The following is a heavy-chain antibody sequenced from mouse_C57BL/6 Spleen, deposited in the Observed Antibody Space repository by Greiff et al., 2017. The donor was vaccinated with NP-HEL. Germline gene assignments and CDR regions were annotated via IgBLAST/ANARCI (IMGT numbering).Heavy chain of an antibody. CDR1: GFTFSSYA. CDR3: ARETGTGGYWYFDV. Sequence: EVKLVESGGGLVKPGGSLKLSCAASGFTFSSYAMSWVRQTPEKRLEWVATISDGGSYTYYPDNVKGRFTISRDNAKNNLYLQMSHLKSEDTAMYYCARETGTGGYWYFDVWGTGTTVTVSS. CDR2: ISDGGSYT. D-gene: IGHD4-1*01. V-gene: IGHV5-4*01. J-gene: IGHJ1*03.